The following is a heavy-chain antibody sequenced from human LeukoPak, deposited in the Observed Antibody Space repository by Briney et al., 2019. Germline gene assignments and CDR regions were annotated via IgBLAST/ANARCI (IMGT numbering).Heavy chain of an antibody. CDR3: ARTTGCSSTSCYVNF. J-gene: IGHJ4*02. Sequence: GGSLRLSCVASGFTFSSYAMSWVRQAPGEGLEWVSGISGSGDSTYYADSVKGRFTISRDDSKNTLYLQMSTLRAEDTAVYYCARTTGCSSTSCYVNFWGQGTLVTVSS. CDR2: ISGSGDST. V-gene: IGHV3-23*01. CDR1: GFTFSSYA. D-gene: IGHD2-2*01.